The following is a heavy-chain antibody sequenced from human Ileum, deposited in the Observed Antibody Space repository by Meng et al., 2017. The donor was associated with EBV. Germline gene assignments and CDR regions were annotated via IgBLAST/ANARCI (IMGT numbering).Heavy chain of an antibody. CDR1: GFTFSTYW. J-gene: IGHJ4*02. Sequence: EVQLVESGGALVQPGGSLRLSCAASGFTFSTYWMHWVRQAPGKGLVWISRINENGRTTTYADSVKGRFTISRDNTKNTLYLQMNSLRAEDTAVYFCSRDLAGPYDDWDQGTLVTVSS. CDR2: INENGRTT. V-gene: IGHV3-74*01. CDR3: SRDLAGPYDD.